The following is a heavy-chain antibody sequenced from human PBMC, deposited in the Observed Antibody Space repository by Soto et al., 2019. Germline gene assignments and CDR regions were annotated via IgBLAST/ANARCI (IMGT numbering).Heavy chain of an antibody. V-gene: IGHV4-34*01. CDR3: ARGLSSGWSGTFDY. Sequence: SETLSLTCAVYGGSFSGYYWSCIRQPPWKGLEWIGGINHSGSTNYNPSLKSRVTISVDPSKNQFSLKPSSVTAADTAVYYCARGLSSGWSGTFDYWGQGTLVTASS. CDR1: GGSFSGYY. J-gene: IGHJ4*02. CDR2: INHSGST. D-gene: IGHD6-19*01.